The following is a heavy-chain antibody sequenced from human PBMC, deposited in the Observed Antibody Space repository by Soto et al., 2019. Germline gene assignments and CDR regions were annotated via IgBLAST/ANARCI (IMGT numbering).Heavy chain of an antibody. CDR1: GLTVSHNY. Sequence: QPGGSLRLSCVASGLTVSHNYMAWVRQAPEMGLEWVSILYTEGTTYYADSVKGRFTISRDSSKNTLFLQMDSLRAEDTAVYYCLRSRPSGEHYGMDVWGPGTTVTVSS. CDR2: LYTEGTT. V-gene: IGHV3-53*01. CDR3: LRSRPSGEHYGMDV. J-gene: IGHJ6*02. D-gene: IGHD3-16*01.